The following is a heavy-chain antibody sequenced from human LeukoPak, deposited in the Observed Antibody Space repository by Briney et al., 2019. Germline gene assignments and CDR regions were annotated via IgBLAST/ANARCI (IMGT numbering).Heavy chain of an antibody. D-gene: IGHD3-3*01. Sequence: KPSETLSLTCTVSGGSISSTSYYWGWIRQPPGKGLEWIGFIYYSGTTYYNPSLKSRVTISVDTSKNQFSLKLSSVTAADTAVYYCARVPLRTEVSYYFDSWGQGTLVTVSS. CDR1: GGSISSTSYY. J-gene: IGHJ4*02. CDR3: ARVPLRTEVSYYFDS. V-gene: IGHV4-39*01. CDR2: IYYSGTT.